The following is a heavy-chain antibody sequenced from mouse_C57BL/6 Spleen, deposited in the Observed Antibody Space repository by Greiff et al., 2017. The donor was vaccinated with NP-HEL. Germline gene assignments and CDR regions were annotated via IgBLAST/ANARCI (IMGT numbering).Heavy chain of an antibody. CDR2: IDPETGGT. Sequence: QVQLKQSGAELVRPGASVTLSCKASGYTFTDYEMHWVKQTPVHGLEWIGAIDPETGGTAYNQKFKGKAILTADKSSSTAYMELRSLTSEDSAVYYCTRDGGLRRGAWFAYWGQGTLVTVSA. V-gene: IGHV1-15*01. D-gene: IGHD2-4*01. CDR1: GYTFTDYE. J-gene: IGHJ3*01. CDR3: TRDGGLRRGAWFAY.